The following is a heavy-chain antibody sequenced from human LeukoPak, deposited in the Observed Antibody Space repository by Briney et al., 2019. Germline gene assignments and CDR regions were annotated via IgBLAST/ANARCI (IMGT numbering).Heavy chain of an antibody. V-gene: IGHV4-39*01. CDR1: GGSISGSNYH. CDR3: APTYSYTGGGYDY. Sequence: SETLSLTCAVSGGSISGSNYHWGWIRQPPGKGLEWIGSINYWGHTYYNPSLESRVTISVDTSKNQFSLKVSSVTAADTALYYCAPTYSYTGGGYDYWGQGTLVTVSS. J-gene: IGHJ4*02. CDR2: INYWGHT. D-gene: IGHD5-18*01.